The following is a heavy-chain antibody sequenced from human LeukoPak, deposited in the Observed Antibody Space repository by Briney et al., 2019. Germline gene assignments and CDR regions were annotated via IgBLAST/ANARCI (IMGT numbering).Heavy chain of an antibody. V-gene: IGHV7-4-1*02. J-gene: IGHJ4*02. D-gene: IGHD3-22*01. Sequence: GASVKVSCKASGYTFTNYAINWVRQAPGQGLEWMGWVSTDTGNPAYAQGFTGRFVFSLDTSVSTAYLQTNSLKAEDTAVYYCTRTSRDYGSSGQHFDYWGQGTLVTVSS. CDR3: TRTSRDYGSSGQHFDY. CDR1: GYTFTNYA. CDR2: VSTDTGNP.